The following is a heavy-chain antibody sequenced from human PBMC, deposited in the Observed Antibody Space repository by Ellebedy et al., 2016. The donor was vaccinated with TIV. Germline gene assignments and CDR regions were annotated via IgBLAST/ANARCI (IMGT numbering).Heavy chain of an antibody. Sequence: MPSETLSLTCTVSGGSISSYYWSWIRQPPGKGLEWIGYIYYSGSTNYNPSLKSRVTISVDTSKNQFSLKLSSVTAADTAVYYCARDRYYDSSGSTDYYGMDVWGQGTTVTVSS. CDR3: ARDRYYDSSGSTDYYGMDV. J-gene: IGHJ6*02. CDR1: GGSISSYY. CDR2: IYYSGST. V-gene: IGHV4-59*12. D-gene: IGHD3-22*01.